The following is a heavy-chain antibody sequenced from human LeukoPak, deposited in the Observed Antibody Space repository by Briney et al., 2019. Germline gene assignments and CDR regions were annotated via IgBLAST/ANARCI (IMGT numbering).Heavy chain of an antibody. Sequence: ASVKVSCKASGYTFTAYYIHWLRQAPGQGLEWMGWINPNIGGANYALKFQGRVTMTRDTSISTVYMELRRLRSDDTAVYYCARGLADRYCSSDSCYPGYNWFDPWGQGTQVTVSS. J-gene: IGHJ5*02. CDR1: GYTFTAYY. V-gene: IGHV1-2*02. D-gene: IGHD2-15*01. CDR2: INPNIGGA. CDR3: ARGLADRYCSSDSCYPGYNWFDP.